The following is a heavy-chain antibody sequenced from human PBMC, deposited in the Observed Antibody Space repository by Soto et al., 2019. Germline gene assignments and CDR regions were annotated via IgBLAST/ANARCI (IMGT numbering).Heavy chain of an antibody. CDR3: ARGGSLYWYFDL. J-gene: IGHJ2*01. D-gene: IGHD1-26*01. CDR1: GDSFTSYA. Sequence: GASVKVSCEASGDSFTSYAMHWVRQAPGQRLEWMGWINAGNGNTKYSQKFQGRVTITRDTSASTAYMELSSLRSDDTAVYYCARGGSLYWYFDLWGRGTLVTVSS. CDR2: INAGNGNT. V-gene: IGHV1-3*01.